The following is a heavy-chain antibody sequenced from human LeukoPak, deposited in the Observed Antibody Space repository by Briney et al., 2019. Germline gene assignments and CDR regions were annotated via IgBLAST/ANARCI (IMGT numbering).Heavy chain of an antibody. V-gene: IGHV3-53*01. CDR1: GLTVSSSY. CDR2: IYNDGST. Sequence: HPGGSLRLSCAASGLTVSSSYMSWVRQAPGKGLEWVSIIYNDGSTYYADSMKGRFTISRDNSKNTLYLQVNSLRAEDTAMYYCARNILFAFDICGQGTMVTVFS. CDR3: ARNILFAFDI. J-gene: IGHJ3*02.